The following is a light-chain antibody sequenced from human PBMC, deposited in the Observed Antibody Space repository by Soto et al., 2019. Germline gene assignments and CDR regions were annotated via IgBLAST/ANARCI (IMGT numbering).Light chain of an antibody. CDR3: ISYTSKSTWV. CDR2: EVS. V-gene: IGLV2-14*01. Sequence: QSVLTQPASVSGSPGQSITISCTGTSSDVGGYNYVSWFQQHPGIVPKLMIYEVSNRPSGVSNRFSGSKSVNTASLTISGLQSEDEADYYCISYTSKSTWVFGGGTKLTVL. J-gene: IGLJ2*01. CDR1: SSDVGGYNY.